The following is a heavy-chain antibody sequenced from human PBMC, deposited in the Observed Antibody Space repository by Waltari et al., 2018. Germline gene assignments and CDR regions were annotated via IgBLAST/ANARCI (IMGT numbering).Heavy chain of an antibody. D-gene: IGHD1-26*01. J-gene: IGHJ3*02. CDR1: GFTFSTYT. V-gene: IGHV3-21*01. Sequence: EVQLVESGGGLVKPGGSLRLSCAASGFTFSTYTMNWVRQAPGKWLEWVSSISITSTSIYCGDSAKGRFTISRDNAKNALYLQMTSLRADDTAVYYCARASKLVGTTYDAFDIWGQGTMVTVSS. CDR2: ISITSTSI. CDR3: ARASKLVGTTYDAFDI.